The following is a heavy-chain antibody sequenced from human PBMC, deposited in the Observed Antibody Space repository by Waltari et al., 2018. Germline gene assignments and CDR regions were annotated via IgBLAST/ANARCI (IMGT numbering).Heavy chain of an antibody. V-gene: IGHV4-4*02. Sequence: QLQLQESGPGLVKPSGTLSLTCAVSVDSMSTTDCWSWVRQPPGKGLEWMGQVRGDGKTNYNPSFASRVTISLDTYNKQFSLKVTSATAADTAVYYCARDRGRGLYLDSWGPGILVTVSP. D-gene: IGHD2-15*01. J-gene: IGHJ4*02. CDR1: VDSMSTTDC. CDR2: VRGDGKT. CDR3: ARDRGRGLYLDS.